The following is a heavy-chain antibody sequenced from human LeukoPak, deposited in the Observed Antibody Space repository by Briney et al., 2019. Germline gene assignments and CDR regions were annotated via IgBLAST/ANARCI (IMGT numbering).Heavy chain of an antibody. D-gene: IGHD3-16*02. Sequence: GGALRQSCAAPGFTFSSYGMHRVHQAPGKVVGRVAVISYDGSNKNYADSVKGRFTISRDNSKNTLYLQMNSLGAEDTAVYYCANARLGELSLFDYWGQGTLVTVSS. V-gene: IGHV3-30*18. CDR2: ISYDGSNK. CDR1: GFTFSSYG. J-gene: IGHJ4*02. CDR3: ANARLGELSLFDY.